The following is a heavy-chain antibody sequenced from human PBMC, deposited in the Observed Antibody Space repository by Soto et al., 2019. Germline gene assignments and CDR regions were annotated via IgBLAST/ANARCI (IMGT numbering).Heavy chain of an antibody. V-gene: IGHV1-3*01. CDR3: ARDHAYRIPDY. D-gene: IGHD2-21*01. Sequence: ASVKVSCKASGYTFNKYAMQWVRQAPGQRLEWMGWINAGNGNTKYSQKFQGRVTITRDTSASTAYMELSSLRSEDTAVYYCARDHAYRIPDYWGQGTLVTVSS. CDR1: GYTFNKYA. CDR2: INAGNGNT. J-gene: IGHJ4*02.